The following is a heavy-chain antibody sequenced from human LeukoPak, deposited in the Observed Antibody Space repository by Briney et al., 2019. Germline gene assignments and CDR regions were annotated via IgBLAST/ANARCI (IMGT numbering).Heavy chain of an antibody. CDR2: INSNWGTT. V-gene: IGHV3-64*04. CDR3: ARSKRGSDYPIDY. D-gene: IGHD3-16*01. Sequence: PGGSLRLSCSASGFTFTSYAMHWVHQAPGKGLEFVSGINSNWGTTDYADSVKGRFTISRDNSKNTLYLQMNSLRAEDTAVYYCARSKRGSDYPIDYWGQGTMVTVSS. CDR1: GFTFTSYA. J-gene: IGHJ4*02.